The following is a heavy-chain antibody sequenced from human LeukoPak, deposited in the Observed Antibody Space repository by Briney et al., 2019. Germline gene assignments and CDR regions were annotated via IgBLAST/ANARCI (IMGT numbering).Heavy chain of an antibody. CDR2: ISHDGSDK. CDR1: GFTFSSYG. V-gene: IGHV3-30*18. D-gene: IGHD1-26*01. CDR3: ANIGR. Sequence: GGSLRLSCAASGFTFSSYGMHWVRQAPGKGLEWVAVISHDGSDKYYANSVKGRFTISRDNSKNTLYLQMNSRRAEDTAVYYCANIGRWGQGTLVTVSS. J-gene: IGHJ4*02.